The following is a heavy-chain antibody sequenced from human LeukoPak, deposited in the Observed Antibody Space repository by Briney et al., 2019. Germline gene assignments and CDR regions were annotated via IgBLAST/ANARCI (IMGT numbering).Heavy chain of an antibody. J-gene: IGHJ2*01. CDR1: GFTFSSYW. Sequence: GGSLRLSCAASGFTFSSYWMSWVRQAPGKGLEWVANIKQDGSEKYYVDSVKGRFTISRDNAKNSLYMQMNSLRAEDTAVYYCARVEVVGTSWYFDLWGRGTLVTVSS. D-gene: IGHD2-2*01. V-gene: IGHV3-7*01. CDR3: ARVEVVGTSWYFDL. CDR2: IKQDGSEK.